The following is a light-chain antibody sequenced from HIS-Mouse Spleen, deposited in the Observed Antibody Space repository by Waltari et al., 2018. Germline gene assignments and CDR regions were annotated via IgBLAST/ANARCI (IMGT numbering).Light chain of an antibody. CDR1: SGSFASKY. V-gene: IGLV6-57*04. CDR2: ADN. Sequence: NFILTQPHSVSESPWKAVTISCTRSSGSFASKYLQLYQQRPGSAPTTLIYADNQRPSGVPDRFSGSIDSSSNSASLTISGLKTEDEADYYCQSYDSSILVFGGGTKLTVL. CDR3: QSYDSSILV. J-gene: IGLJ3*02.